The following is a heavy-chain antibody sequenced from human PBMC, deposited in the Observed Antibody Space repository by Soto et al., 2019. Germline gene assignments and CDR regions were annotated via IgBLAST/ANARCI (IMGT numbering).Heavy chain of an antibody. V-gene: IGHV3-9*01. J-gene: IGHJ4*02. CDR2: ISWESGSI. CDR1: GFNFDDYA. CDR3: ARFPRGAFDWLRSDFDY. Sequence: GGSLRLSCAASGFNFDDYAMHWVRQIPGKGLEWVSGISWESGSIGYADSVKGRFSISRDNAKNSLYLQMNSLRAEDTAFYYCARFPRGAFDWLRSDFDYWGQGTLVTVSS. D-gene: IGHD3-9*01.